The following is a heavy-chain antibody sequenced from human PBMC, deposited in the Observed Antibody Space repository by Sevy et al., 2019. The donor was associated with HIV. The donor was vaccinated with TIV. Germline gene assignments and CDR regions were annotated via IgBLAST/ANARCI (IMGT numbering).Heavy chain of an antibody. CDR2: ISSSSSYI. CDR3: ACANEYDDSIGNWFDP. V-gene: IGHV3-21*01. D-gene: IGHD3-22*01. CDR1: GFTFSSYS. Sequence: GGSLRLSCAASGFTFSSYSMNWVRQAPGKGLEWVSSISSSSSYIYYADSVKSRYTISRDNAKNSLYLQMNSLRAEDTAVDYSACANEYDDSIGNWFDPWGQGTLVTVSS. J-gene: IGHJ5*02.